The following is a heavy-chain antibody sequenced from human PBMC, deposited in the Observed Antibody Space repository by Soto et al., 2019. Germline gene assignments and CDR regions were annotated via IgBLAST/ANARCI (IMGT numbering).Heavy chain of an antibody. Sequence: EVQLLESGGGLVQPGGSLRLSCAASGFTFSSYAMSWVHQATGKGLEWVSVISGSGDSTYYADSVRGRFTISRDNSKNTLYLQMNSLRAEDTAVYYCAKDRDGAAAGPTKFYGMDVWGQGTTVTLSS. V-gene: IGHV3-23*01. J-gene: IGHJ6*02. CDR2: ISGSGDST. CDR1: GFTFSSYA. CDR3: AKDRDGAAAGPTKFYGMDV. D-gene: IGHD6-13*01.